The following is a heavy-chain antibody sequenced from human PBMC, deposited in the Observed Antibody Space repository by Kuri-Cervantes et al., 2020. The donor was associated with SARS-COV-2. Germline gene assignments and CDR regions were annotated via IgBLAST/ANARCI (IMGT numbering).Heavy chain of an antibody. CDR2: ISSSGSTI. V-gene: IGHV3-11*04. CDR3: ARHGYSYGSLGY. J-gene: IGHJ4*02. D-gene: IGHD5-18*01. CDR1: RFTFSDYY. Sequence: GESLKISCAASRFTFSDYYMNWIRQAPGKGLEWVSYISSSGSTIYYADSVKGRFTISRDNAKNSLYLQMNSLRAEDTAVYYCARHGYSYGSLGYWGQGTLVTVSS.